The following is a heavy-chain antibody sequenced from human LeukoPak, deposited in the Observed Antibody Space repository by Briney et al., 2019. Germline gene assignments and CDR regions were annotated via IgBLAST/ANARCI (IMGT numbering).Heavy chain of an antibody. V-gene: IGHV4-61*01. CDR2: IYYSGST. Sequence: SETLSLTCTVSGGSVSSGSYYWSWIRQPPGKGLEWIGYIYYSGSTNYNPSLKSRVTISVDTSKNQFSLKLSSVTAADTAVYYCAREVAVAGTEYYFDYWGQGTLVTVSS. CDR3: AREVAVAGTEYYFDY. J-gene: IGHJ4*02. D-gene: IGHD6-19*01. CDR1: GGSVSSGSYY.